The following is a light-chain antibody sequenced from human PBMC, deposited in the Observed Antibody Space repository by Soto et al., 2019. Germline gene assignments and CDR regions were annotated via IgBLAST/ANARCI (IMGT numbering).Light chain of an antibody. CDR2: DAS. CDR1: QSISSW. Sequence: DIQTTQSPSTLSASVGDRVTITCRASQSISSWLAWYQQKPGKAPKLLIYDASSLESGVPSRFSGSGSGTEFTLTISSLQPDDFATYYCQHYKTYAVTFGQGTRLEIK. V-gene: IGKV1-5*01. J-gene: IGKJ5*01. CDR3: QHYKTYAVT.